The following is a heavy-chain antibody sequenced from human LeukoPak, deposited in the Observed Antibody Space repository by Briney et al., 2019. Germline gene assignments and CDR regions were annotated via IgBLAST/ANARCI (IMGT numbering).Heavy chain of an antibody. CDR2: INPNSGGT. Sequence: ASVKVSCKASGYTFTGYYMHWVRQAPGQGLEWMGWINPNSGGTNYAQKFQGRVTMTRDTSISTAYTELSSLRSDDTAVYYCARDLGTRDGYNPPNLFDNWGQGTLVTVSS. CDR1: GYTFTGYY. V-gene: IGHV1-2*02. D-gene: IGHD5-24*01. CDR3: ARDLGTRDGYNPPNLFDN. J-gene: IGHJ4*02.